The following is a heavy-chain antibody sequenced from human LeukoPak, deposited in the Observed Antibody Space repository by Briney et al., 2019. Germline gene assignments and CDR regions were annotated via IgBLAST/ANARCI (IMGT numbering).Heavy chain of an antibody. CDR1: GGTFSSYA. CDR2: IIPIFGTA. V-gene: IGHV1-69*13. J-gene: IGHJ6*03. D-gene: IGHD1-26*01. CDR3: ARDRYRSGSYYYMDV. Sequence: ASVKVSCKASGGTFSSYAISWVRQAPGQGLEWMGGIIPIFGTANYAQKFQGRVTITADESTSTAYMELSSLRSEDTAVYYCARDRYRSGSYYYMDVWGKGTTVTVSS.